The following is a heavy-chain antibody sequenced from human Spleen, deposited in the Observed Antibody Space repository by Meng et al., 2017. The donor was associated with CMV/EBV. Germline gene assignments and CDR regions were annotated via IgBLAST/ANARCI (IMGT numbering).Heavy chain of an antibody. CDR2: ISWNSGSI. V-gene: IGHV3-9*01. CDR1: GFTFDDYA. Sequence: GGSLRLSCAASGFTFDDYAMHWVRQAPGKGLEWVSGISWNSGSIGYADSVKGRFTISRDNAKNSLYLQMNSLRAEDTAVYYCASPRRRRSRGTYYYGMDVWGQGTTVTVSS. D-gene: IGHD3-10*01. J-gene: IGHJ6*02. CDR3: ASPRRRRSRGTYYYGMDV.